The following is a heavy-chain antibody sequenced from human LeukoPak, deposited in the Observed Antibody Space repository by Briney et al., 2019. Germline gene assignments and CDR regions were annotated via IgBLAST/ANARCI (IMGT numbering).Heavy chain of an antibody. V-gene: IGHV4-34*01. Sequence: SETLSLTCAVYGGSFSGYYWSWIRQPPGKGLEWIGDINHSGSTNYNPSLKSRVTISVDTSKNQFSLKLSSVTAADTAVYYCARLQSSGYYLPRYYYYMDVWGKGTTVTVSS. CDR2: INHSGST. CDR3: ARLQSSGYYLPRYYYYMDV. D-gene: IGHD3-22*01. J-gene: IGHJ6*03. CDR1: GGSFSGYY.